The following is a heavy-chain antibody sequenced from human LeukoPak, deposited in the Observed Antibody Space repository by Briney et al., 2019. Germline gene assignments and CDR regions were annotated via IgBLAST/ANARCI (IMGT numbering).Heavy chain of an antibody. CDR1: GGSISSGSYY. CDR3: ARFGFVSGWKNFDY. V-gene: IGHV4-61*02. D-gene: IGHD6-19*01. J-gene: IGHJ4*02. CDR2: IYTSGST. Sequence: PSETLSLTCTVSGGSISSGSYYWSWIRQPAGKGLEWIGRIYTSGSTNYNPSLKSRVTISVDTSKNQFSLKLSSVTAADTAVYYCARFGFVSGWKNFDYWGQGTLVTVSS.